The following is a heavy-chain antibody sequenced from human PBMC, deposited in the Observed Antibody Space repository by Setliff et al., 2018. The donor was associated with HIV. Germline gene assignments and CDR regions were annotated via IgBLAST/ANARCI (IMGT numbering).Heavy chain of an antibody. CDR2: IYPSGST. J-gene: IGHJ6*02. CDR1: GGSITSGGYS. D-gene: IGHD4-17*01. Sequence: PSETLSLTCTVSGGSITSGGYSWNWIRQPPGTGLEWIGRIYPSGSTTYNPSLQSRATISVATSRNQFSLKLSSVTAADTAVYYCARDRGLLATVTEGLYYYAMDVWGQGTTVTVSS. V-gene: IGHV4-61*02. CDR3: ARDRGLLATVTEGLYYYAMDV.